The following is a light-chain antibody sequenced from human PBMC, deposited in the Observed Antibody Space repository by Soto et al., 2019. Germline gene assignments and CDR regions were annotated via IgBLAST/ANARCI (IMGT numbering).Light chain of an antibody. J-gene: IGKJ2*01. CDR3: QQYYSTPYP. V-gene: IGKV4-1*01. CDR1: QSVLYSSNNKNY. CDR2: WAS. Sequence: DIVMTQSPDSLAVSLGERATINSKSSQSVLYSSNNKNYLAWYQQKPGQPPKLLIYWASTRESGVPDRFSGSGSGTDFTLTISSLQAEDVAVYYCQQYYSTPYPFGQGTKLEIK.